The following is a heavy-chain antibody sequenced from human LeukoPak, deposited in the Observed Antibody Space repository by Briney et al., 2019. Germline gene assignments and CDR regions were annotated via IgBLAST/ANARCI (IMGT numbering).Heavy chain of an antibody. CDR2: ISGSGGST. J-gene: IGHJ3*02. D-gene: IGHD3-16*01. Sequence: SGGSLRLSCAASGFTFSSYWMSWVRQAPGKGLEWVSAISGSGGSTYYADSVKGRFTISRDNSKNTLYLQMNSLRAEDTAVYYCARDWERRDAFDIWGQGTMVTVSS. V-gene: IGHV3-23*01. CDR1: GFTFSSYW. CDR3: ARDWERRDAFDI.